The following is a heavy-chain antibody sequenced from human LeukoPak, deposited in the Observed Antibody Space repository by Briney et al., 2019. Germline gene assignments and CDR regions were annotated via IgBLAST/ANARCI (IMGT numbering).Heavy chain of an antibody. V-gene: IGHV4-61*08. D-gene: IGHD6-19*01. CDR2: INHSGST. Sequence: TSETLSLTCIVSGDSISSGGYYWSWIRQPPGKGLEWIGEINHSGSTNYNPSLRSRVTVSVHTSKNQLSLKLSSVTAADTAVYYCARQWLVSPLFDYWGQGTLVTVSS. CDR3: ARQWLVSPLFDY. CDR1: GDSISSGGYY. J-gene: IGHJ4*02.